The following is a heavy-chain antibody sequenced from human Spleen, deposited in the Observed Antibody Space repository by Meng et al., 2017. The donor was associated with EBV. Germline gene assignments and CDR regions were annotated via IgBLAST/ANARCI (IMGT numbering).Heavy chain of an antibody. J-gene: IGHJ5*02. V-gene: IGHV4-34*01. CDR3: ARGPGDYLKLDCFDP. CDR1: GGSFSGYY. CDR2: INHSGST. Sequence: QVQLQQWGAGLLKPSXTLSLICAVYGGSFSGYYWSWIRQPPGKGLEWIGEINHSGSTNYNPSLKSRVTISVDTSKNQFSLNLSSVTAADTAVYYCARGPGDYLKLDCFDPWGQGTLVTVSS. D-gene: IGHD4-17*01.